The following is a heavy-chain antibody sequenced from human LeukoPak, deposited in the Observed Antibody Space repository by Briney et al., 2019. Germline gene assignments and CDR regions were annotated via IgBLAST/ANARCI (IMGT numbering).Heavy chain of an antibody. CDR2: IYSGGST. J-gene: IGHJ4*02. V-gene: IGHV3-53*01. CDR3: ARRSGIAVAGAFDY. CDR1: EFSVGSNY. Sequence: GGSLRLSCAASEFSVGSNYMTWVRQAPGKGLEWVSLIYSGGSTYYADSVKGRFTISRDNSKNTLYLQMNSLRAEDTAAYYCARRSGIAVAGAFDYWGQGTLVTVSS. D-gene: IGHD6-19*01.